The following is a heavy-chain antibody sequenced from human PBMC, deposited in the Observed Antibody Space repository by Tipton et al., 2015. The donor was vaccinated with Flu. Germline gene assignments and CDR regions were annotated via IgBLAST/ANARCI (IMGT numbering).Heavy chain of an antibody. J-gene: IGHJ5*02. D-gene: IGHD3-10*01. CDR2: IYSSGST. CDR1: GDSITSDYY. CDR3: ARTYGPFNWFDP. Sequence: TLSLTCEVSGDSITSDYYWGWVRQFPGKGLEWIGTIYSSGSTYFNPSPRIPVTISVDTSKNQFSLTLSSVTAAGTSVYYCARTYGPFNWFDPWGKGTLVNVSS. V-gene: IGHV4-38-2*01.